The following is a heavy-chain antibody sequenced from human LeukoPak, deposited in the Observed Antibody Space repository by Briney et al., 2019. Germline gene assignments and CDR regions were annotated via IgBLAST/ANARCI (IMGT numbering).Heavy chain of an antibody. CDR3: ATDLTMVRGDTTGY. CDR2: ISGSGGST. J-gene: IGHJ4*02. V-gene: IGHV3-23*01. CDR1: GFTFSSYW. D-gene: IGHD3-10*01. Sequence: GGSLRLSCAASGFTFSSYWMTWVRQAPGKGLEWVSAISGSGGSTYYADSVKGRFTISRDNSKNTLYLQMNSLRAEDTAVYYCATDLTMVRGDTTGYWGQGTLVTVSS.